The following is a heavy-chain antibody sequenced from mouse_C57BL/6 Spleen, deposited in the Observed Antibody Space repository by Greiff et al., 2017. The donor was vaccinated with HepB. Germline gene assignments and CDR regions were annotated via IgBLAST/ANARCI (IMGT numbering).Heavy chain of an antibody. CDR3: TRTTVVARMDY. D-gene: IGHD1-1*01. Sequence: QVQLQQSGAELVRPGASVTLSCKASGYTFTDYEMHWVKQTPVHGLEWIGAIDPETGGTAYNQKFKGKAILTADKSSSTAYMELRSLTSEDSAVYYCTRTTVVARMDYWGQGTSVTVAS. CDR2: IDPETGGT. CDR1: GYTFTDYE. V-gene: IGHV1-15*01. J-gene: IGHJ4*01.